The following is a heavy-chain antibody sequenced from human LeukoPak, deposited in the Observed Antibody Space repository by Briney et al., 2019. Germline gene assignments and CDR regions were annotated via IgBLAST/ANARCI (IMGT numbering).Heavy chain of an antibody. D-gene: IGHD6-6*01. V-gene: IGHV1-46*01. Sequence: ASVKVSCKASGYTFTNYCMHWVRQAPGQGLEWMGIIDPSGGSTSNVQRFQGRVTMTRDTSTSTVYMELSSLRSEDTAVYYCALAARYYYYGMDVWGQGTTVTVSS. CDR1: GYTFTNYC. CDR2: IDPSGGST. J-gene: IGHJ6*02. CDR3: ALAARYYYYGMDV.